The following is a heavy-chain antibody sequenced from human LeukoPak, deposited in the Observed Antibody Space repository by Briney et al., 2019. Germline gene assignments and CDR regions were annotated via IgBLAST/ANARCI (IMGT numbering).Heavy chain of an antibody. CDR2: ISWNSGSI. Sequence: PGGSLRLSCAASGFTFDDYAMHWVRQGPGKGLEWVSGISWNSGSIGYADSVKGRFTISRDNAKNSLYLQMNSLRAEDTAVYYCARDLGYCSGGSCYSGSYYFDYWGQGTLVTVSS. D-gene: IGHD2-15*01. V-gene: IGHV3-9*01. J-gene: IGHJ4*02. CDR1: GFTFDDYA. CDR3: ARDLGYCSGGSCYSGSYYFDY.